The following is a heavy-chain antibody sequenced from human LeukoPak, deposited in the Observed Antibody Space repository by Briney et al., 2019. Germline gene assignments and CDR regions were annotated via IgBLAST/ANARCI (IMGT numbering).Heavy chain of an antibody. CDR1: GFSVSINS. CDR2: IYSGGST. D-gene: IGHD1-26*01. V-gene: IGHV3-66*01. Sequence: QSGGSLRLSCAASGFSVSINSMSWVRQAPGKGLEWLSVIYSGGSTYYADSVRGRFTISRDNSKNTLYLQMNSLRVEDTAVYYCARDPYSGTYGNTYYYYMDVWGKGTTVTISS. CDR3: ARDPYSGTYGNTYYYYMDV. J-gene: IGHJ6*03.